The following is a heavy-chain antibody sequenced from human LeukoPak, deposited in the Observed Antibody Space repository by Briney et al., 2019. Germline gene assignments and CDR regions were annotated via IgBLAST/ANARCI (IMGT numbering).Heavy chain of an antibody. V-gene: IGHV1-46*01. Sequence: ASVKVSCKASEVTFSSYAISWVRQAPGQGLEWMGIINPSGGSTSYAQKFQGRVTMTRDTSTSTVYMELSSLRSEDTAVYYCARDPSFLAVAGQYNWFDPWGQGTLVTVSS. CDR2: INPSGGST. D-gene: IGHD6-19*01. CDR1: EVTFSSYA. CDR3: ARDPSFLAVAGQYNWFDP. J-gene: IGHJ5*02.